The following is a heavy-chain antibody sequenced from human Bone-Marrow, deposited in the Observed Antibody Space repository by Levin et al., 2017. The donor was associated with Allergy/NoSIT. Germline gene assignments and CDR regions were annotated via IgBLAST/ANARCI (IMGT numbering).Heavy chain of an antibody. D-gene: IGHD2-2*01. Sequence: PGGSLRLSCTASGFIFSNYVMNWVRQAPGKGLEWVSSISGSGSSTYYADSVKGRFTISRDSSKDTLYLQMNSLRAEDTAFYYCAKDYCSSASCYPEYWGRGTLVTVSS. J-gene: IGHJ4*02. V-gene: IGHV3-23*01. CDR1: GFIFSNYV. CDR3: AKDYCSSASCYPEY. CDR2: ISGSGSST.